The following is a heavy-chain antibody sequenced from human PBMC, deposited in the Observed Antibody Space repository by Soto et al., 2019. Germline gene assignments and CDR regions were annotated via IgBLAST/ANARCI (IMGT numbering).Heavy chain of an antibody. V-gene: IGHV4-4*02. CDR2: IHHGGGT. CDR1: DVSISTHKW. Sequence: QVQLQESGPGLVKPSGTLSLTCTVSDVSISTHKWWWTWVRQPPGKGLEWIGEIHHGGGTDYNPYLKSRVTMSIDKSNTQFSLNLNSVTAADTAAYSCARVDGPGSYFDYWGQGTQVTVSS. J-gene: IGHJ4*02. CDR3: ARVDGPGSYFDY. D-gene: IGHD3-10*01.